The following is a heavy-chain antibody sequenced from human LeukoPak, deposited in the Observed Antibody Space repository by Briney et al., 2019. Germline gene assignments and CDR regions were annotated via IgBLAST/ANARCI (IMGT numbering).Heavy chain of an antibody. V-gene: IGHV3-23*01. D-gene: IGHD3-10*01. Sequence: GGSLRLSCAASGFTFSSYAMSWVRQAPGKGLEWVSAISGSGGSTYYADSVKGRFTISRDNSKNTLYLQMNSLRAEDTAVYYCAKDPTYYYGSSHFDYWGQGTLVTVSS. CDR2: ISGSGGST. CDR3: AKDPTYYYGSSHFDY. J-gene: IGHJ4*02. CDR1: GFTFSSYA.